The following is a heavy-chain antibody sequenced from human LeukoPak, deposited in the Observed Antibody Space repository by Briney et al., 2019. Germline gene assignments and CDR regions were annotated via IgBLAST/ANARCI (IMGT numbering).Heavy chain of an antibody. CDR3: ARGSXSDXPLDH. D-gene: IGHD1-26*01. J-gene: IGHJ4*02. Sequence: ASVKVSCKASGYTFSDYAMHWVRQAPGQRFEWMGWIDAGNGDTRYSQKFQGRVTITRDTSASTAYIELRSLRSEDTAMYYCARGSXSDXPLDHWGQETLVTISS. CDR2: IDAGNGDT. CDR1: GYTFSDYA. V-gene: IGHV1-3*01.